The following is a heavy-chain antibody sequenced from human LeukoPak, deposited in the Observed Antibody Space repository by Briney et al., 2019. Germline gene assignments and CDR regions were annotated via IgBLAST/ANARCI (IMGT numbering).Heavy chain of an antibody. J-gene: IGHJ4*02. CDR3: VGIRYFDWSSSSEI. CDR2: TSYNENVK. Sequence: GGSLRLSCAASGFTFSSYSMNWVRQAPGKGLEWVAITSYNENVKYYAASVRDRFTISRDNSRNTLYLQKNSLGTADTAVYYCVGIRYFDWSSSSEIWGQGTLVTVSS. CDR1: GFTFSSYS. D-gene: IGHD3-9*01. V-gene: IGHV3-30*03.